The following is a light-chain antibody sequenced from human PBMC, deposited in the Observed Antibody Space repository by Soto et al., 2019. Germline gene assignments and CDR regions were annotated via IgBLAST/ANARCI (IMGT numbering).Light chain of an antibody. J-gene: IGKJ1*01. CDR2: DAS. V-gene: IGKV1-5*01. Sequence: GDRVTITCRASQSISTWLAWYQQRPGKAPNLLIYDASRLESGVPSRFSGSGSGTEFTLTIISLHPDDFATYYCQQYNSYSTWTFGQGTKVESK. CDR1: QSISTW. CDR3: QQYNSYSTWT.